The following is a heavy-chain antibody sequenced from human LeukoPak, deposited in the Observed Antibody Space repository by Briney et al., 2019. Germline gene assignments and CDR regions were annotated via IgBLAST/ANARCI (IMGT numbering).Heavy chain of an antibody. V-gene: IGHV3-30-3*01. D-gene: IGHD3-22*01. CDR3: ARAEYDRSGSIYYYYGMDI. CDR2: TSYDGSNK. J-gene: IGHJ6*02. Sequence: QPGRSLRLSCAASGFTFSSYSMHWVRQAPGKGLEWVAVTSYDGSNKYNADSVKGRFTISRDNSKNTLYLQMNSLRREDTAEYYCARAEYDRSGSIYYYYGMDIWGQGTTVTVSS. CDR1: GFTFSSYS.